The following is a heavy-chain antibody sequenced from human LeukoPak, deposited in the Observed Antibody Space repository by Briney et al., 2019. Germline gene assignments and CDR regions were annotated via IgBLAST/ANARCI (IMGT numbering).Heavy chain of an antibody. D-gene: IGHD2-2*01. V-gene: IGHV3-30*02. CDR2: IRYDGSNK. CDR3: ARDLWPGIVPAP. CDR1: GFTFSSYG. J-gene: IGHJ5*02. Sequence: QPGGSLRLSCAASGFTFSSYGMHWVRQAPGKGLEWVAFIRYDGSNKYYADSVKGRFTISRDNSKNTLYLQMNSLRAEDTAVYYCARDLWPGIVPAPWGQGTLVTVSS.